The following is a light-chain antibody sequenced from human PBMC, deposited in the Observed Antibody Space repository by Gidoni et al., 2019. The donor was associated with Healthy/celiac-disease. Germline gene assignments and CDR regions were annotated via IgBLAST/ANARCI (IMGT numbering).Light chain of an antibody. J-gene: IGKJ2*01. CDR3: QQYGSSPYT. CDR2: GAS. CDR1: QSVSSSY. V-gene: IGKV3-20*01. Sequence: EIVLTQSPGTLSLSPGERATLSRSASQSVSSSYLAWYQQKPGQAPRLLIYGASSRATGIPDRFSGSGSGTDFTLTISRLEPEDFAVYYCQQYGSSPYTFGQGTKLEIK.